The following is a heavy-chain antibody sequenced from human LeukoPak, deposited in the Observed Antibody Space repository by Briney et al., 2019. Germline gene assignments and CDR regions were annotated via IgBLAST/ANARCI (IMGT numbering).Heavy chain of an antibody. CDR3: ARHSRGLGY. CDR2: IYYSGST. D-gene: IGHD6-19*01. J-gene: IGHJ4*02. Sequence: SETLSLTCTVSGGSISSSDYYWGWIRQPPGKGLEWIGTIYYSGSTYYNPSLKSRVTIFVDTSKNQFSLKLNSVTAAGTAVYYCARHSRGLGYWGQGTLVTVSS. CDR1: GGSISSSDYY. V-gene: IGHV4-39*01.